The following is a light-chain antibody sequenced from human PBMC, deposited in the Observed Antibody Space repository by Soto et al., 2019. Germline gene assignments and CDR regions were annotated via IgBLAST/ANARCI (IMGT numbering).Light chain of an antibody. J-gene: IGKJ4*01. Sequence: EIVMTQSPLSLPVTPGEPASISCRSSQSLLHSSGSNFLDWYLQKPGQSPQLLIYLGSNRAAGVPDGCTGSGSGTDFTLKISRVEAEDVGLYCCMQFLQAPLRFCGGTRVEIK. CDR2: LGS. CDR3: MQFLQAPLR. V-gene: IGKV2-28*01. CDR1: QSLLHSSGSNF.